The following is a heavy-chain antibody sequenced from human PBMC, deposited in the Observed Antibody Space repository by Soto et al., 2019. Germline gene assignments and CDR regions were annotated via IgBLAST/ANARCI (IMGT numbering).Heavy chain of an antibody. J-gene: IGHJ6*02. CDR1: GYTFTSYG. CDR2: ISAYNGNT. Sequence: ASVKVSCKASGYTFTSYGISWVRQAPGQGLEWMGWISAYNGNTNYAQKLQGRVTMTTDTSTSTAYMELRSLRSDDTAVYYCARVGSGSYKAVYYHGMDVWGQGTTVTVSS. CDR3: ARVGSGSYKAVYYHGMDV. V-gene: IGHV1-18*01. D-gene: IGHD1-26*01.